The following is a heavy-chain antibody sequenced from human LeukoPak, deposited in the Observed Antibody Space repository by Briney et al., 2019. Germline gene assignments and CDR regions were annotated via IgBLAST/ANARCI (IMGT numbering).Heavy chain of an antibody. CDR2: INPDSGGT. D-gene: IGHD3/OR15-3a*01. Sequence: ASVKVSCKTSGYTFTGYFMHWVRQAPGQGLEWMGWINPDSGGTNYAQKFQGRVTMTRDTSTSPAYMELSSLRSDDTAVYFCARDSRGLGDFFDYWGQGTLVTVSS. CDR1: GYTFTGYF. CDR3: ARDSRGLGDFFDY. V-gene: IGHV1-2*02. J-gene: IGHJ4*02.